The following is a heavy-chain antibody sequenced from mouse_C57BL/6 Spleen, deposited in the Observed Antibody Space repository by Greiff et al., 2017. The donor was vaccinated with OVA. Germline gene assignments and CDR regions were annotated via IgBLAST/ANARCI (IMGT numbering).Heavy chain of an antibody. Sequence: EVQLQESGPGLVKPSQSLSLTCSVTGYSITSGYYWNWIRQFPGNKLEWMGYISYDGSNNYNPSLKNRISITRDTSKNQFFLKLNSVTTEDTATYYCARDDYDGADYWGQGTTLTVSS. J-gene: IGHJ2*01. CDR3: ARDDYDGADY. V-gene: IGHV3-6*01. CDR2: ISYDGSN. CDR1: GYSITSGYY. D-gene: IGHD2-4*01.